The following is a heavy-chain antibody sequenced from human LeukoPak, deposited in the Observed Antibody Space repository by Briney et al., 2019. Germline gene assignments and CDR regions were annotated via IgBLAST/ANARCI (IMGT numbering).Heavy chain of an antibody. Sequence: SGTLSLTCAVSGGSISSSNWWSWVRQPPGKGLEWIGEIYHSGSTNYNPSLKGRVTISVDKSKNQFSLKLSSVTAADTAVYYCASPRGYSGYERAFDIWGQGTMVTVSS. V-gene: IGHV4-4*02. CDR1: GGSISSSNW. CDR2: IYHSGST. J-gene: IGHJ3*02. CDR3: ASPRGYSGYERAFDI. D-gene: IGHD5-12*01.